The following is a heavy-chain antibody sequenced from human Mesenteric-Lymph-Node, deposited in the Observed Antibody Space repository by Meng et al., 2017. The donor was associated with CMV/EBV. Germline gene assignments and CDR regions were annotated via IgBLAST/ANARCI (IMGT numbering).Heavy chain of an antibody. CDR3: ARPHYYGSGSSPWFDP. J-gene: IGHJ5*02. D-gene: IGHD3-10*01. Sequence: QLQLQESGPGLLKPSETLSLPCTVSGGSISSSSYYWGWIRQPPGKGLEWIGSIYYSGSTYYNPSLKSRVTISVDTSKNQFSLKLSSVTAADTAVYYCARPHYYGSGSSPWFDPWGQGTLVTVSS. V-gene: IGHV4-39*01. CDR1: GGSISSSSYY. CDR2: IYYSGST.